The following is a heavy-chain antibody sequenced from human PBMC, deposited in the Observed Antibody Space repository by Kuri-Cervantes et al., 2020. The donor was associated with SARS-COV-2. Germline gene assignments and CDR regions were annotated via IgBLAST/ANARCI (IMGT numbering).Heavy chain of an antibody. D-gene: IGHD1-26*01. CDR1: GSTFSSYA. J-gene: IGHJ6*02. Sequence: GESLKISCAASGSTFSSYAMHWVRQAPGKGLEWVAVTSFDENNKRYADSVKGRFSISRDNSKNTLYLQMNSLKVEDTAVYYCAKDLWEWERFYFYGMDVWGQGTTVTVSS. CDR3: AKDLWEWERFYFYGMDV. CDR2: TSFDENNK. V-gene: IGHV3-30*04.